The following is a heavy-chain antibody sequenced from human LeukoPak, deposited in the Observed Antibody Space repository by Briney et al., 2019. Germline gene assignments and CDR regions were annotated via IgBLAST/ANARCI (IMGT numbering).Heavy chain of an antibody. CDR3: ASDRQWLVRGENY. Sequence: GGSLRLSCAASGFTFSSYGMHWVRQAPGKGLEWVAFIRYDGSNKYYADSVKGRFTISRDNAKNSLYLQMNSLRAEDTAVYYCASDRQWLVRGENYWGQGTLVTVSS. V-gene: IGHV3-30*02. CDR2: IRYDGSNK. D-gene: IGHD6-19*01. J-gene: IGHJ4*02. CDR1: GFTFSSYG.